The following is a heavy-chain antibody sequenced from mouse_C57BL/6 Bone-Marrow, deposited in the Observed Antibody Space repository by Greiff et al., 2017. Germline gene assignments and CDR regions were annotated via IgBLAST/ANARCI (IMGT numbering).Heavy chain of an antibody. Sequence: QVQLKQSGPGLVQPSQSLSITCTVSGFSLTSYGVHWVRQSPGKGLEWLGVIWSGGSTDYNAAFISRLSISKDNSKSKVIIKMHSLQADDTAIYYCTNSIYYYGSSYVRVDYWGQGTTLTVSS. CDR2: IWSGGST. V-gene: IGHV2-2*01. CDR1: GFSLTSYG. D-gene: IGHD1-1*01. J-gene: IGHJ2*01. CDR3: TNSIYYYGSSYVRVDY.